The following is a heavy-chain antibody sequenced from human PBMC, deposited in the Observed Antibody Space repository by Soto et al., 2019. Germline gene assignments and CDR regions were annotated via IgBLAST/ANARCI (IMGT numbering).Heavy chain of an antibody. D-gene: IGHD6-19*01. CDR2: ISGFNGNT. CDR1: GYSFTNYG. V-gene: IGHV1-18*01. J-gene: IGHJ6*03. CDR3: ARDRGVAPPVAGNKHYYYYMSI. Sequence: QDQLVQSGAEVKKPGASVTVSCKASGYSFTNYGITWVRQAPGQGREWMGWISGFNGNTHYAPKLQGRDTMTTDASTSTADMELRSLRPDDTAVYYCARDRGVAPPVAGNKHYYYYMSIWGKGTTVTVSS.